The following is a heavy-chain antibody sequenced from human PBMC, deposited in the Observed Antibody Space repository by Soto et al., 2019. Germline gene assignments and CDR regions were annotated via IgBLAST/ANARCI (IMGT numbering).Heavy chain of an antibody. CDR1: GYTFTSYG. CDR2: ISVYNGNT. J-gene: IGHJ4*02. Sequence: QVQLVQSGAEVKKPGASVKVSCQASGYTFTSYGISWVRQAPGQGLEWMGWISVYNGNTNYAPKLQGRVTMTTDTSTNTAYMELMSLRSDDPAVYYCVSELGYWGQGTLVTVSS. CDR3: VSELGY. D-gene: IGHD3-3*01. V-gene: IGHV1-18*01.